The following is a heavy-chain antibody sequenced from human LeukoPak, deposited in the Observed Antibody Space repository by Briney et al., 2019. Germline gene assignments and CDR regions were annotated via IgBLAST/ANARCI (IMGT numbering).Heavy chain of an antibody. J-gene: IGHJ6*02. V-gene: IGHV3-66*01. Sequence: GGSLRLSCAASGFTVSSNYMSWVRQAPGRGLEWVSVIYSGGSTYHADSVKGRFTISRDNSKNTLYLQMNSLRAEDTAVYYCAKTSLRYFDLYSMDVWGQGTTVTVSS. CDR3: AKTSLRYFDLYSMDV. CDR2: IYSGGST. D-gene: IGHD3-9*01. CDR1: GFTVSSNY.